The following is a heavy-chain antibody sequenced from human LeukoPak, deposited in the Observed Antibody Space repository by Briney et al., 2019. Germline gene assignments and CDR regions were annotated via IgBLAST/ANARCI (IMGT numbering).Heavy chain of an antibody. CDR3: ARAGVVPAAISGY. J-gene: IGHJ4*02. V-gene: IGHV3-11*01. CDR1: GFTFSDYY. Sequence: GGSLRLSCAAAGFTFSDYYMSWIRQAPGKGREGVSYINSSGSTIYYAASVRGRLNISRDNAKNSLYLQMNSLRAEDTAVYYCARAGVVPAAISGYWGQGTLVTVSS. D-gene: IGHD2-2*01. CDR2: INSSGSTI.